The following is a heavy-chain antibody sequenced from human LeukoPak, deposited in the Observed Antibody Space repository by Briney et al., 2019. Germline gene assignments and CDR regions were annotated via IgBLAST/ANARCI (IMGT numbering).Heavy chain of an antibody. D-gene: IGHD1-26*01. CDR2: IYPGDSDT. Sequence: GGSLKISCQGSGYSFISYWIGWVRQVPGKGLELMGIIYPGDSDTRYSPSFQGQVTISADKSISTAYLQWSSLKASDTAMYYCARRPRGTVVRELGNGHFDYWGQGTLVTVSS. V-gene: IGHV5-51*01. J-gene: IGHJ4*02. CDR3: ARRPRGTVVRELGNGHFDY. CDR1: GYSFISYW.